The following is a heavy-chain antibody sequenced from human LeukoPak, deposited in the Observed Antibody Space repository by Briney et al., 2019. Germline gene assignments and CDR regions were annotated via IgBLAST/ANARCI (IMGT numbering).Heavy chain of an antibody. Sequence: PGGSLRLSCAASGFTFSSYGMSWVRQAPGKGLEWVSAISGSGGSTYYADSVKGRFIISRDNSKNTLYLQMNSLRAEDTAVYYCAKLLYGDPGRYYWSQGTLVTVSS. CDR2: ISGSGGST. V-gene: IGHV3-23*01. CDR3: AKLLYGDPGRYY. CDR1: GFTFSSYG. J-gene: IGHJ4*02. D-gene: IGHD4-17*01.